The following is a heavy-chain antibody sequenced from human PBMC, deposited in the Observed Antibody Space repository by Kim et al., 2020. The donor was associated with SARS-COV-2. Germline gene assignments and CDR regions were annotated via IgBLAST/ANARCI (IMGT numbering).Heavy chain of an antibody. V-gene: IGHV3-21*01. Sequence: GGSLRLSCAASGFTFSSYSMNWVRQAPGKGLEWVSSISSSSSYIYYADSVKGRFTISRDNAKNSLYLQMNSLRAEDTAVYYCARMESSGYYGVDYWGQGTLVTVSS. CDR1: GFTFSSYS. CDR2: ISSSSSYI. CDR3: ARMESSGYYGVDY. J-gene: IGHJ4*02. D-gene: IGHD3-22*01.